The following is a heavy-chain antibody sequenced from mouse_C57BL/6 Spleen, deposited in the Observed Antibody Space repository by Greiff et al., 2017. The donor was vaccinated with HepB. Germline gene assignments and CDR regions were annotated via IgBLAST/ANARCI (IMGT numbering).Heavy chain of an antibody. CDR2: IDPSDSYT. D-gene: IGHD1-1*01. J-gene: IGHJ2*01. CDR1: GYTFTSYW. V-gene: IGHV1-50*01. Sequence: VQLQQPGAELVKPGASVKLSCKASGYTFTSYWMQWVKQRPGQGLEWIGEIDPSDSYTNYNQKFKGKATLTVDTSSSTAYMQLSSLTSEDSAVYYCASWYYGSSLDYWGQGTTLTVSS. CDR3: ASWYYGSSLDY.